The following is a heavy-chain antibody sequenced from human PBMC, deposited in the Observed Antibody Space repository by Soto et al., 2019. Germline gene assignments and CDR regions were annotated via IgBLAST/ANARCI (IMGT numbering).Heavy chain of an antibody. Sequence: PGESLKISCQASGYSFTTYWISWVRQMPVKGLECMGRIDPTDSYTDYGPSFEGHVTMSVDRSINTAYLEWGSLKASDSAMYYCARLTLAQDSSGYHSFDYWGLGTLVTVSS. CDR2: IDPTDSYT. CDR3: ARLTLAQDSSGYHSFDY. J-gene: IGHJ4*02. CDR1: GYSFTTYW. D-gene: IGHD3-22*01. V-gene: IGHV5-10-1*01.